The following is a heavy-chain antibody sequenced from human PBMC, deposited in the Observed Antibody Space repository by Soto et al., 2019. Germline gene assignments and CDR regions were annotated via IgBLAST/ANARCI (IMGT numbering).Heavy chain of an antibody. CDR2: IYYSGST. CDR3: ARHLIPYPPGAFDI. J-gene: IGHJ3*02. V-gene: IGHV4-39*01. Sequence: QLQLQESGPGLVKPSETLSLTCTVSGGSISSSSYYWGWIRQPPGKGLEWIGSIYYSGSTYYNTSLKSRVTISVDTSNHPFFLKLSSVSAADTAVYYCARHLIPYPPGAFDIWGQGTMVTVSS. CDR1: GGSISSSSYY.